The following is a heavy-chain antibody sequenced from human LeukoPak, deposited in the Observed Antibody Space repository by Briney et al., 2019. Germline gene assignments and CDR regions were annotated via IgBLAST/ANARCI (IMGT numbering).Heavy chain of an antibody. D-gene: IGHD6-19*01. Sequence: SVNVSCKASGGTFSSYAFKWVRQAPGQGLEWMGGIIPIFGTANYAQKFQGRVTITTDESTNTAYMELSSLKSEDTAVYYCAKSPPRQWLSDYYYLDVWGKGTTVIVSS. J-gene: IGHJ6*03. V-gene: IGHV1-69*05. CDR3: AKSPPRQWLSDYYYLDV. CDR2: IIPIFGTA. CDR1: GGTFSSYA.